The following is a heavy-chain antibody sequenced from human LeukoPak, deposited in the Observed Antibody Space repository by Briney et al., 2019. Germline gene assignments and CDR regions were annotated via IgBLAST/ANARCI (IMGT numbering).Heavy chain of an antibody. J-gene: IGHJ2*01. CDR3: ARDLDYGGSSIWYFDL. Sequence: PSETLSLTCAVYGGSFSGYYWSWIRQPPGKGLEWIGEINHSGSTNYNPSLKSRVTISVDTYKNQFSLRLTSVTAADTAVYYCARDLDYGGSSIWYFDLWGRGTLVTVSS. CDR1: GGSFSGYY. D-gene: IGHD4-23*01. V-gene: IGHV4-34*01. CDR2: INHSGST.